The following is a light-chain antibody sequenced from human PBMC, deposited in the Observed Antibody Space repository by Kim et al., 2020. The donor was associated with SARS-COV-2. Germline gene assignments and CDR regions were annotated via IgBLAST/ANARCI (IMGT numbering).Light chain of an antibody. CDR1: KLVDRY. Sequence: SPGQTSIITCSECKLVDRYACWYQQKPGPSPVLVIYQDSKRPPGIPERFSGSNSGNTATLTISGTQAMDAADYYCQAWDSSTADVVFGGGTQLTVL. V-gene: IGLV3-1*01. CDR3: QAWDSSTADVV. CDR2: QDS. J-gene: IGLJ2*01.